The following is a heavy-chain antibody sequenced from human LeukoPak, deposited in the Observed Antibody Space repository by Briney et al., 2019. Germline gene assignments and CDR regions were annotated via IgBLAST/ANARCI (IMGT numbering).Heavy chain of an antibody. V-gene: IGHV4-34*01. CDR1: GGFFSTYY. Sequence: SETLSLTCAVYGGFFSTYYWSWIRQPPGKGLEWIGEINHSGSTNYNPSLKSRVTISVDTSKNQFSLKLSSVTAADTAVYYCARGRITMVRGVKGYYYYGMDVWGQGTTVTVSS. D-gene: IGHD3-10*01. CDR3: ARGRITMVRGVKGYYYYGMDV. CDR2: INHSGST. J-gene: IGHJ6*02.